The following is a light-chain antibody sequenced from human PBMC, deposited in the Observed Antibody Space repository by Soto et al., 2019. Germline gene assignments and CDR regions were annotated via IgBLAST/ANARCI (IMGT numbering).Light chain of an antibody. V-gene: IGKV1-5*01. Sequence: MQMPQLPSPLPASVGDGVTMPCRASQSISKCLAWYQQKPGTAPTLLIYDASSLESGVPSRFSGSGSGTEFTLTISSLQPDDFATYYCQQYNSNTPRTFGQGTKVDIK. CDR3: QQYNSNTPRT. CDR1: QSISKC. CDR2: DAS. J-gene: IGKJ1*01.